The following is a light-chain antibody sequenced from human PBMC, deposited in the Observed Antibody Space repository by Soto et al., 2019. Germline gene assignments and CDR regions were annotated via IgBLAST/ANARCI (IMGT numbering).Light chain of an antibody. Sequence: DIQMTQSPSSLSASVGDRVTITCRASRGIYTHLAWYQQKPGNAPKLLIYAASTLQSGVPSRFSASGSGTDFILAISALQSEYVGTYFCQTDDKAPWTFGPGTRV. CDR3: QTDDKAPWT. J-gene: IGKJ1*01. V-gene: IGKV1-27*01. CDR2: AAS. CDR1: RGIYTH.